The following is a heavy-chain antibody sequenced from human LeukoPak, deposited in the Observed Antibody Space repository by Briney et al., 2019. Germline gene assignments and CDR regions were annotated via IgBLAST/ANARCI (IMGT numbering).Heavy chain of an antibody. CDR2: IYSSGST. V-gene: IGHV4-4*07. CDR3: ARRTDY. CDR1: SGPMNNYY. D-gene: IGHD1-14*01. J-gene: IGHJ4*02. Sequence: PSETLSLTCTVSSGPMNNYYWNWIRQPAGKGLEWIGHIYSSGSTNYNPSLKSRVTISIDTSKNQFFLKLSSVTAADTAVYYCARRTDYWGPGTLVTVSS.